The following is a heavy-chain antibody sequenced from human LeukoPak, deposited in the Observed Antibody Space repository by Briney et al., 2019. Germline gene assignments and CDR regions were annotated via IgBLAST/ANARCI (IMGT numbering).Heavy chain of an antibody. Sequence: GASVKVSCKASGYTFISYGMSWIRQAPGQGLEWMGWISAYNVNTKYTQKFQGRVTMTTDTSTTTAYMDLRSLTSDDTAVYYCARAGDEVPTYFDYWGQGTLVTVPS. V-gene: IGHV1-18*01. D-gene: IGHD3-16*01. CDR2: ISAYNVNT. CDR3: ARAGDEVPTYFDY. CDR1: GYTFISYG. J-gene: IGHJ4*02.